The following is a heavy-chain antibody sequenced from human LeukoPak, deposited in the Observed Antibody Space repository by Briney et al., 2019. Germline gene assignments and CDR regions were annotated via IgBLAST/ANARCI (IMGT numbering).Heavy chain of an antibody. J-gene: IGHJ4*02. CDR2: ITPGGGT. Sequence: ASVKVSCKASGYTFTNYAMHWVRQAPVQGLEWMGWITPGGGTNYPQRFQGRVAITWDTSITTAYMDLSRLTSDDTAVYYCTRDRDGDGFAYFDYWGQGALVTVSS. CDR1: GYTFTNYA. D-gene: IGHD5-24*01. V-gene: IGHV1-2*02. CDR3: TRDRDGDGFAYFDY.